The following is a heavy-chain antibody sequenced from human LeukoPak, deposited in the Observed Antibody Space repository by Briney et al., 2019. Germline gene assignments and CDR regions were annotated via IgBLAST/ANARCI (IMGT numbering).Heavy chain of an antibody. CDR2: IYYSGST. CDR3: AGEPLYYYGSGGLDY. V-gene: IGHV4-59*01. D-gene: IGHD3-10*01. Sequence: PSETLSLTCTVSGGSISSYYWSWIRQPPGKGLEWIGYIYYSGSTNYNPSLKSRVTISVDTSKNQFSLKLSSVTAADTAVYYCAGEPLYYYGSGGLDYWGQGTLVTVSS. CDR1: GGSISSYY. J-gene: IGHJ4*02.